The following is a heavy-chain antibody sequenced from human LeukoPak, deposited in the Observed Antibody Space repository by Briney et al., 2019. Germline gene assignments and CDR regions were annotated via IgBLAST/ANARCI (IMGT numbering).Heavy chain of an antibody. CDR1: GGSISSYY. Sequence: PSETLSLTCTASGGSISSYYWSWIRQPPGKGLEWIGYIHYSGSTNYNPSLKSRVTISVGTSKNQFSLKLSSVTAADTAVYYCARGCYDFWSGYYRSNWFDPWGQGTLVTVSS. CDR3: ARGCYDFWSGYYRSNWFDP. CDR2: IHYSGST. V-gene: IGHV4-59*01. D-gene: IGHD3-3*01. J-gene: IGHJ5*02.